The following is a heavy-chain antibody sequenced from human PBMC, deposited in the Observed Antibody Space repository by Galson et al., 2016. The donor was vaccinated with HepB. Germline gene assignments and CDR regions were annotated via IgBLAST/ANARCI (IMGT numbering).Heavy chain of an antibody. V-gene: IGHV3-21*01. J-gene: IGHJ4*02. CDR3: ARDGRYQLPPAFDY. Sequence: SLRLSCAASGFTLSKNNMNWVRQAPGKGLEWVASICTSSTYIYYANSVKGRFTISRDNAKNSLYLQMNSLRAEDTAVYYCARDGRYQLPPAFDYWGQGTLVTVSS. D-gene: IGHD2-2*01. CDR2: ICTSSTYI. CDR1: GFTLSKNN.